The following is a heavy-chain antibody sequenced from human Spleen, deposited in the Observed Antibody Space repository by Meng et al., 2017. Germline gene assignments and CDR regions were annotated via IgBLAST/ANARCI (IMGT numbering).Heavy chain of an antibody. Sequence: GGSLRLSCATSGFTFNIYSMTWVRQAPGKGLEWVANIYHDGSEKYYVDSVKGRFSISRDNAKNSLSLQMNSLRVEDTAVYYCARSYSGIYSEFDYWGQGALVTVSS. CDR1: GFTFNIYS. J-gene: IGHJ4*02. CDR2: IYHDGSEK. V-gene: IGHV3-7*01. D-gene: IGHD1-26*01. CDR3: ARSYSGIYSEFDY.